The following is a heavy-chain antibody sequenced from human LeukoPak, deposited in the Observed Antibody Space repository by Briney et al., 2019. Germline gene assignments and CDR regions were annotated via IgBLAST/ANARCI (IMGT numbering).Heavy chain of an antibody. V-gene: IGHV3-21*01. J-gene: IGHJ6*03. Sequence: PGGSLRLSCAASGFTFSAYNMNWVRRTPGKGLEWVSSITTSSTYMFYADSVRGRFTISRDNAENSLYLQMNSLGDEDTAVYYCARDPYSGGYGAYYYYYMDVWGKGTTVTVSS. CDR3: ARDPYSGGYGAYYYYYMDV. CDR1: GFTFSAYN. CDR2: ITTSSTYM. D-gene: IGHD6-19*01.